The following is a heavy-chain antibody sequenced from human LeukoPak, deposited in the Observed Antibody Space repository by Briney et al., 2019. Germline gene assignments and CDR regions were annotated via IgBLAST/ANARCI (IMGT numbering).Heavy chain of an antibody. D-gene: IGHD1-26*01. V-gene: IGHV1-18*01. CDR3: ARDRVGATTGGVSYFDY. Sequence: ASVKVSCKASGYTFTSYGISWVRQAPGQGLEWMGWISAYNGNTNYAQKLQGRVTMTTDTSTSTAYMELRSLRSDDTAVYYCARDRVGATTGGVSYFDYWGQGTLVTVSS. J-gene: IGHJ4*02. CDR2: ISAYNGNT. CDR1: GYTFTSYG.